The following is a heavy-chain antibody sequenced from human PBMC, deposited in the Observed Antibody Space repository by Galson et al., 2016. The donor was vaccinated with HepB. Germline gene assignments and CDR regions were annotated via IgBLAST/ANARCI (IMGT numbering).Heavy chain of an antibody. V-gene: IGHV1-8*01. CDR2: MRRNTGYT. Sequence: SVKVSCKASGYTFTSDDINWVRQATGQGLEWMGWMRRNTGYTGYAQKFQGRVTMTRNTSKSTAYMELSSLRSEDKAVYSCLASGSYRPLDYWGQGTLVTVSS. J-gene: IGHJ4*02. CDR3: LASGSYRPLDY. D-gene: IGHD3-10*01. CDR1: GYTFTSDD.